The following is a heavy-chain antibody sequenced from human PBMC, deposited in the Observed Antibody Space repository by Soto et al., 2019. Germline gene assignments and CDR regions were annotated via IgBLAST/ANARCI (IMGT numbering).Heavy chain of an antibody. J-gene: IGHJ5*02. CDR3: ARDRLPVYYDILTGPNWFDP. D-gene: IGHD3-9*01. Sequence: GSLRLSCAASGFTFSSYSMNWVRQAPGKGLEWVSSISSSSSYIYYADSVKGRFTISRDNAKNSLYLQMNSLRAEDTAVYYCARDRLPVYYDILTGPNWFDPWGQGTLVTVSS. V-gene: IGHV3-21*01. CDR1: GFTFSSYS. CDR2: ISSSSSYI.